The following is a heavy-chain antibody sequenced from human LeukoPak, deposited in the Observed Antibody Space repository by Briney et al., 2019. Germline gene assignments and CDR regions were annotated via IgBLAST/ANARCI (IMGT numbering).Heavy chain of an antibody. V-gene: IGHV3-30-3*01. CDR3: TTPEEGYFDY. CDR1: GFTFSSYA. Sequence: GGSLRLSCAASGFTFSSYAMHWVRQAPGKGLEWVAVISYDGSNKYYADSVKGRFTISRDNSKNTLYLQMNSLKTEDTAVYFCTTPEEGYFDYWGQGTLVTVSS. D-gene: IGHD1-14*01. CDR2: ISYDGSNK. J-gene: IGHJ4*02.